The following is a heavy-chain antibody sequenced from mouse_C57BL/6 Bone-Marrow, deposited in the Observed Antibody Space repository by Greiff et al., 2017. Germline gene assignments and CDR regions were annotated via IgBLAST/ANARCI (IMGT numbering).Heavy chain of an antibody. CDR3: ARLDSSGYFDY. D-gene: IGHD3-2*02. CDR2: ISSGGSYT. Sequence: EVKLMESGGDLVKPGGSLKLSCAASGFTFSSYGMSWVRQAPDKRLEWVATISSGGSYTYYPDSVKGRFTLARDNAKNTLYLQMSSLKSEDTAMYYCARLDSSGYFDYWGQGTTLTVSS. J-gene: IGHJ2*01. CDR1: GFTFSSYG. V-gene: IGHV5-6*01.